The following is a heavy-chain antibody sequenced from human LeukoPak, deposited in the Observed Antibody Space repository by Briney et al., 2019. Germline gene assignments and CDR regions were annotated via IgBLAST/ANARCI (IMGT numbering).Heavy chain of an antibody. D-gene: IGHD2-15*01. V-gene: IGHV1-8*01. CDR1: GYTFTSYD. J-gene: IGHJ2*01. Sequence: ASVKVSCKASGYTFTSYDINRVRQATGQGLEWMGWMNPNSGNTGYAQKFQGRVTMTRNTSISTAYMELSSLRAEDTAIYYCARGVCSGGSCLLSNWYFDLWGRGTLVTVSS. CDR3: ARGVCSGGSCLLSNWYFDL. CDR2: MNPNSGNT.